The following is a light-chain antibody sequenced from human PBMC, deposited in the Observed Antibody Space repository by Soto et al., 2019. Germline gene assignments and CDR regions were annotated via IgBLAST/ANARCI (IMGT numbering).Light chain of an antibody. V-gene: IGKV3-11*01. J-gene: IGKJ4*01. CDR2: DAS. CDR3: QQRSNWPT. CDR1: QSVSSY. Sequence: EIVWTQSPATLSLSPGERATLSCRAMQSVSSYLAWYQQKPGQAPRLLIYDASNRATGIPARFSGSGSGTDFTLTISSLEPEDFEVYYCQQRSNWPTFGGGTKVEIK.